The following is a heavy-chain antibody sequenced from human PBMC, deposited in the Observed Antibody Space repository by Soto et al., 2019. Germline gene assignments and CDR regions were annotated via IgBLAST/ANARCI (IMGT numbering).Heavy chain of an antibody. CDR2: IKQDGSEK. D-gene: IGHD3-3*01. CDR3: ARDARPTDFWSGYYFH. CDR1: GFIFSNYW. J-gene: IGHJ4*02. Sequence: LRLSCAASGFIFSNYWRNWVRQAPGKGLEWVANIKQDGSEKYYVDSVKGRFTISRDNAKNSLYLQMNSLRAEDTAVYYCARDARPTDFWSGYYFHWGQGTLVTSPQ. V-gene: IGHV3-7*01.